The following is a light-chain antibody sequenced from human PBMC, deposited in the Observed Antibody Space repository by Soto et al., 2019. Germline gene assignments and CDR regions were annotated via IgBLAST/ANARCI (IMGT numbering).Light chain of an antibody. J-gene: IGKJ1*01. V-gene: IGKV1-5*03. CDR1: QSISSW. CDR3: QQYYSYWT. Sequence: DIQMTQYPSTLSASVGDRVIITCRAIQSISSWLAWYQQKPGKAPKLLISKASNLESGVPSRFSGSGSGTEFTLTVSSLQPDDFATYDCQQYYSYWTFGQGTKVEIK. CDR2: KAS.